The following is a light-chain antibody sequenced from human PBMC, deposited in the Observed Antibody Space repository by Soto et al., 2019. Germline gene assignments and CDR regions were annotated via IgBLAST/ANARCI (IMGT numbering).Light chain of an antibody. V-gene: IGLV2-14*01. CDR1: SSDVGGYNY. Sequence: QSVLTQPASVSGSPGQSITISCTGTSSDVGGYNYVSWYQQHPGKAPKLMIYDVSNRPSGVSKRFSGSKSGNTASLTISGLQAEDEADYYCSSYTSSSTVVFGGGTKLTVL. CDR3: SSYTSSSTVV. CDR2: DVS. J-gene: IGLJ2*01.